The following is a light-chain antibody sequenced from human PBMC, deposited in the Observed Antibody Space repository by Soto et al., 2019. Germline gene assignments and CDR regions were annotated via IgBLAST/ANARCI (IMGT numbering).Light chain of an antibody. Sequence: QSALTQPASVSGSPGQSITISCTGTSSDVGGYNYVSWHQHHPGKAPKVIIHDVSNRPSGISHRFSGSKSGNTASLTISGLQAEDEADYYCSSYTSSSTWVFGGGTKLTVL. CDR3: SSYTSSSTWV. CDR2: DVS. CDR1: SSDVGGYNY. J-gene: IGLJ3*02. V-gene: IGLV2-14*03.